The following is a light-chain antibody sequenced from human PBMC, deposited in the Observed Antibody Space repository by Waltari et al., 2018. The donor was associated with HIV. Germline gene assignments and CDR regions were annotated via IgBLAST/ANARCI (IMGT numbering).Light chain of an antibody. CDR2: EVT. CDR3: TSYVDNYHVF. V-gene: IGLV2-8*01. Sequence: QSALTPPPPASGSPGQSVTISCTGTSNDVGAYDYVPWYQQHPGRAPKLRIYEVTKRPSGVPDRFSGSKSGNTASLTVSGLQAEDDGHYYCTSYVDNYHVFFGGGTKLTVL. J-gene: IGLJ2*01. CDR1: SNDVGAYDY.